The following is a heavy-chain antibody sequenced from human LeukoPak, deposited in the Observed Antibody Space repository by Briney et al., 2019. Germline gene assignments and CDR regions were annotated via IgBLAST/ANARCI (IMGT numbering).Heavy chain of an antibody. J-gene: IGHJ4*02. D-gene: IGHD2/OR15-2a*01. Sequence: TGGSLRLSCEASGFSFSDHWMGWVRQAPGKGLECVANIKRDGSGKENVDSVKGRFTIPTDNAKNSVYLEMSSLRVEDTAVYYCAKWRRRQSEYEDWGQGTLVTVSS. CDR2: IKRDGSGK. CDR3: AKWRRRQSEYED. CDR1: GFSFSDHW. V-gene: IGHV3-7*01.